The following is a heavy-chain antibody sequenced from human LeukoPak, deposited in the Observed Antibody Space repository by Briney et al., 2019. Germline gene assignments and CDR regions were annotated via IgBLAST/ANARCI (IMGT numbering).Heavy chain of an antibody. V-gene: IGHV4-39*02. CDR1: GGSISSSNYY. J-gene: IGHJ4*02. CDR2: IYYSGST. D-gene: IGHD6-6*01. Sequence: PSETLSLTCTVSGGSISSSNYYWGWIRQPPGKGLEWIGNIYYSGSTYYNPSLKSRLTISVDTSKNQFSLKLSSVTATDTAVYFCARDKGPYSSSDYWGQGTLVTVSS. CDR3: ARDKGPYSSSDY.